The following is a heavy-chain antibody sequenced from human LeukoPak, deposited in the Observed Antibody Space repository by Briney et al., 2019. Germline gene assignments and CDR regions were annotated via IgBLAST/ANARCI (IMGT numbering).Heavy chain of an antibody. Sequence: PSETLSLTCIVSGGSISSYYWSWIRQPAGKGLEWIGRIYTSGSTNYNPSLKSRVTISVDKSKNQFSLKLSSVTAADTAVYYCARDLTIAARDYWGQGTLVTVSS. V-gene: IGHV4-4*07. D-gene: IGHD6-6*01. CDR3: ARDLTIAARDY. CDR2: IYTSGST. J-gene: IGHJ4*02. CDR1: GGSISSYY.